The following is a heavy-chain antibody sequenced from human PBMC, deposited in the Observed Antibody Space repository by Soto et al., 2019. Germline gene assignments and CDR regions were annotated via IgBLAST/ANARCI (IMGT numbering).Heavy chain of an antibody. V-gene: IGHV3-64*01. CDR3: ARAPPPSSGWLDY. J-gene: IGHJ4*02. Sequence: PGGSLRLSCAASGFTFSSYAMHWVRQAPGKGLEYVSAISSNGGSTYYANSVKGRFTISRDNSKNTLYLQMGSLRAEYLAVYYCARAPPPSSGWLDYWGQGTLVTVSS. D-gene: IGHD6-19*01. CDR1: GFTFSSYA. CDR2: ISSNGGST.